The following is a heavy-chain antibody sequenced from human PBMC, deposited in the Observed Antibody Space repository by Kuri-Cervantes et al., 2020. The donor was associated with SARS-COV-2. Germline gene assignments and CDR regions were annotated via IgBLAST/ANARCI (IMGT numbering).Heavy chain of an antibody. D-gene: IGHD3-3*01. CDR3: ARDQYDFWSGYLRGVGDV. CDR2: ISYDGSNK. V-gene: IGHV3-30*03. CDR1: GFSFSTYS. J-gene: IGHJ6*02. Sequence: GESLKISCAGSGFSFSTYSMNWVRQAPGKGLEWVAVISYDGSNKYYADSVKGRFTISRDNSKNTLYLQMNSLRAEDTAVYYCARDQYDFWSGYLRGVGDVWGQGTTVTVSS.